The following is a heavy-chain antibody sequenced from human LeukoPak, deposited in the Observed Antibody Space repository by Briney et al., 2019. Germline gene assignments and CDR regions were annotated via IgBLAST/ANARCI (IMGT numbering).Heavy chain of an antibody. CDR1: GGTFSSYA. V-gene: IGHV1-69*05. D-gene: IGHD3-9*01. CDR3: ARNGQTGSAIYHNWFDP. CDR2: IITIFGTA. J-gene: IGHJ5*02. Sequence: SVTVSCKASGGTFSSYAISWVRQAPGQGLEWMGGIITIFGTANYAQKFQGRVTITTDESTSTAYMELSSLRSEDTAVYYCARNGQTGSAIYHNWFDPWGQGTLVTVSS.